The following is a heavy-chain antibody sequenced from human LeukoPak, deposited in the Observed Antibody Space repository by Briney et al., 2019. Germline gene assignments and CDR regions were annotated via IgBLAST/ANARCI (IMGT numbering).Heavy chain of an antibody. J-gene: IGHJ4*02. CDR3: ARATRGDLLSEF. Sequence: ASVKVSCKTSGYTFANYDITWVRQAPGRGREWMGWMNPYSTNTGYARQFQGRLSMTRDISITTAYMELSSLRSEDTAVYYCARATRGDLLSEFWGQGSLITVSS. CDR1: GYTFANYD. D-gene: IGHD2/OR15-2a*01. CDR2: MNPYSTNT. V-gene: IGHV1-8*01.